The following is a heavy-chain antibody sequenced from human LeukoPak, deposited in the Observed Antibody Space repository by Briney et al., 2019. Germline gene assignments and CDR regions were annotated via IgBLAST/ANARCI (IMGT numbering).Heavy chain of an antibody. J-gene: IGHJ4*02. CDR2: IKQDGSEK. D-gene: IGHD4-17*01. CDR3: ARDYDYGDYPGY. Sequence: GGSLRLSCTASGFTFSSYWMNWVRQAPGKGLEWVANIKQDGSEKYYVDSVKGRFTISRDNAKKSLYLQMNSLRAEDTAVYYCARDYDYGDYPGYWGQGTLVTVSS. V-gene: IGHV3-7*01. CDR1: GFTFSSYW.